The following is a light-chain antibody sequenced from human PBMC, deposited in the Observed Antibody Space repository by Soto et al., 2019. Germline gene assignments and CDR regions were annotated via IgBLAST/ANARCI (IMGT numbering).Light chain of an antibody. V-gene: IGLV2-23*01. CDR3: CSYAGSSTVV. CDR1: SSDVGSYNL. CDR2: DGS. J-gene: IGLJ2*01. Sequence: QSVLTQPASVSGSPGQSITISCTGTSSDVGSYNLVSWYQQHPDKAPKLMIYDGSKWPSGVSNRFSGSKSGNTASLTISGLQAEAEADYYCCSYAGSSTVVFGGGTQLTVL.